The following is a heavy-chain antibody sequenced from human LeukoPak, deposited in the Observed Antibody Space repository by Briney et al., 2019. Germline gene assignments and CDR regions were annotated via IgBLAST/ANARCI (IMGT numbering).Heavy chain of an antibody. D-gene: IGHD3-10*01. CDR2: IYPGDSDT. J-gene: IGHJ4*02. CDR1: GYTFTTYW. CDR3: ARLRAFGESHPFDY. Sequence: GASLQISCEGSGYTFTTYWIGWVRQMPGKGLEWVGIIYPGDSDTRYSPSFQGQVTISVDKSIRTAYLQWSSLQASDTAMYYCARLRAFGESHPFDYWGQGTLVTVSS. V-gene: IGHV5-51*01.